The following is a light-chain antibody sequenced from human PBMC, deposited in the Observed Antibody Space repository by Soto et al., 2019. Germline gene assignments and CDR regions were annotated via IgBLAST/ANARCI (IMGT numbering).Light chain of an antibody. CDR2: GAS. Sequence: EIVLTPSPATLSFSPLERATLSCSASQSVSSSYLAWYQQKPGQAPRLLIYGASSRATGIPDRFSGSGSGTDFTLTISRLEPEDFAVYYCQQYGSSPLTFGQGTRVE. V-gene: IGKV3-20*01. CDR1: QSVSSSY. CDR3: QQYGSSPLT. J-gene: IGKJ5*01.